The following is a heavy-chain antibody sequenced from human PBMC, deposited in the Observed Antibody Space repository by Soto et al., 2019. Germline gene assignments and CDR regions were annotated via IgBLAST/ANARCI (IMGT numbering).Heavy chain of an antibody. CDR1: GLTFSNAW. J-gene: IGHJ6*03. D-gene: IGHD3-22*01. CDR3: TTDVPTYYYDSSGGVDYYYLDV. V-gene: IGHV3-15*01. Sequence: GGSLRLSCAASGLTFSNAWMSWVRQAPGKGLEWVGRIKSKTDGGTTDYAAPVKGRFTISRDDSKNTLYLQMNSLKTEDTAVYYCTTDVPTYYYDSSGGVDYYYLDVWGKGTTVTVSS. CDR2: IKSKTDGGTT.